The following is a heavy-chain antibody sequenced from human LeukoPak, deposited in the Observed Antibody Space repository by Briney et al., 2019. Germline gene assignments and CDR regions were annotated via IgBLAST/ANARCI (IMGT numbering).Heavy chain of an antibody. Sequence: GGSLRLSCAASGFTVSSNYMSWVRQAPGKGLEWVSLIYSGGSTSYADSVKGRFTFSRDNSKNTLYLQMNSLRAEDTAVYYCATRNYDILTAWFHYFDYWGQGTLVTVCS. J-gene: IGHJ4*02. D-gene: IGHD3-9*01. CDR2: IYSGGST. CDR1: GFTVSSNY. CDR3: ATRNYDILTAWFHYFDY. V-gene: IGHV3-53*01.